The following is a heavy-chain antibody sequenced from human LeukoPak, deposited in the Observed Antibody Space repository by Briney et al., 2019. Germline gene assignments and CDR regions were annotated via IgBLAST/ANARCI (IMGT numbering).Heavy chain of an antibody. CDR1: GYTFTSYY. V-gene: IGHV1-46*01. J-gene: IGHJ5*02. D-gene: IGHD6-13*01. CDR3: ASESSSWFSFDP. Sequence: ASVKVSCKASGYTFTSYYMHWVRQAPGQGLEWMGIINPSGGSTSYAQKFQGRVTMTRDTSTGTVYMELSSLRSEDTAVYYCASESSSWFSFDPWGQGTLVTVSS. CDR2: INPSGGST.